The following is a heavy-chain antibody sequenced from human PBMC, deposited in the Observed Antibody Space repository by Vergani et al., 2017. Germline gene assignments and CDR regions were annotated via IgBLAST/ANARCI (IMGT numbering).Heavy chain of an antibody. D-gene: IGHD2-15*01. Sequence: QVQLVQSGAAVKKPGASAKVSCTASVYIFKNYYMHWLRLAPGQGFQWMGVVNFVTGAATSPQKFEGRITMTRDTSTATFYMDRSSLKYEDTAIYYCARSIGYCTSGSCRPYYFDLWGQGTLVTVSS. CDR1: VYIFKNYY. V-gene: IGHV1-46*02. CDR2: VNFVTGAA. J-gene: IGHJ4*02. CDR3: ARSIGYCTSGSCRPYYFDL.